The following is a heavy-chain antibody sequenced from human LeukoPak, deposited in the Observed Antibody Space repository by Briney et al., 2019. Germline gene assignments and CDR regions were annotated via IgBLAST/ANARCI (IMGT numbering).Heavy chain of an antibody. J-gene: IGHJ4*02. V-gene: IGHV3-21*01. CDR1: GFTFSSYS. CDR2: ISSSSSYI. Sequence: PGGSLRLSCAASGFTFSSYSMNWVRQAPGKGLEWVSSISSSSSYIYYADSVKGRFTISRDNAKNSLYLQMNSLRAEDTAVYYCARGGGFMITFGGEYYSDYWGQGTLVTVSS. CDR3: ARGGGFMITFGGEYYSDY. D-gene: IGHD3-16*01.